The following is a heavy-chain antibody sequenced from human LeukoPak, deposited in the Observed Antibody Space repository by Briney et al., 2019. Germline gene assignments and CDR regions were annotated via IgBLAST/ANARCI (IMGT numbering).Heavy chain of an antibody. V-gene: IGHV3-7*01. Sequence: GGSLRLSCAASTFTFSNYWMAWVRQAPGKGLEWVANIKEDGSEKYYADSVKGRFTISRDNPKNSLYLQMNSLRAEDTAIYYCARDVSVSGMDVWGQGTTVTVSS. CDR2: IKEDGSEK. D-gene: IGHD5/OR15-5a*01. CDR1: TFTFSNYW. J-gene: IGHJ6*02. CDR3: ARDVSVSGMDV.